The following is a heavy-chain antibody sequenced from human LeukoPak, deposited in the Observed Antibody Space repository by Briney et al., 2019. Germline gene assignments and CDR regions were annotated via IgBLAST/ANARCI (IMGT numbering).Heavy chain of an antibody. D-gene: IGHD2-2*01. V-gene: IGHV4-59*01. CDR3: ARDMGYCSSTSCFAYYYGMDV. J-gene: IGHJ6*02. Sequence: PSETLSLTCTVSGGSISSYYWSWIRQPPGKGLEWIGYIYYSGSTNYNPSLKSRVTISVDTSKNQFSLKLSSVTAADTAVYYCARDMGYCSSTSCFAYYYGMDVWGQGTTVTVSS. CDR1: GGSISSYY. CDR2: IYYSGST.